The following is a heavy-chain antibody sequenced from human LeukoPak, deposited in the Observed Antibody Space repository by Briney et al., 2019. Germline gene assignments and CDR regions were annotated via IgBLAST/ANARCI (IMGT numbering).Heavy chain of an antibody. CDR3: ARAGYSYGTGYYFDY. Sequence: SETLSLTCIVSGGSISSYYWSWIRQPPGKGLEWIGYIYYTGATYYNPSLKSRVTIDTSKNQFSLKLSSVTAADAAVYYCARAGYSYGTGYYFDYWGQGALVTVSS. CDR1: GGSISSYY. CDR2: IYYTGAT. D-gene: IGHD5-18*01. V-gene: IGHV4-59*01. J-gene: IGHJ4*02.